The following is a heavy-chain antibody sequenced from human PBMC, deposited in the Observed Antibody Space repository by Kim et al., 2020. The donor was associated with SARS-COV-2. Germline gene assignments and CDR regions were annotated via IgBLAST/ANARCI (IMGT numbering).Heavy chain of an antibody. V-gene: IGHV3-21*01. CDR3: ARGSQWLVQRGSFDY. CDR1: GFTFSSYS. CDR2: ISSSSSYI. J-gene: IGHJ4*02. Sequence: GGSLRLSCAASGFTFSSYSMNWVRQAPGKGLEWVSSISSSSSYIYYADSVKGRFTISRDNAKNSLYLQMNSLRAEDTAVYYCARGSQWLVQRGSFDYWGQGTLVTVSS. D-gene: IGHD6-19*01.